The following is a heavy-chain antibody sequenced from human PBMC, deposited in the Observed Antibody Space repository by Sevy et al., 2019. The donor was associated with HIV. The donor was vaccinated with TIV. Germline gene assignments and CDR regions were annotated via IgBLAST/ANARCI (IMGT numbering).Heavy chain of an antibody. CDR3: AKGSTASRPYYFDY. Sequence: GGSLRLSCVASGFVFSNYAMSWVRQAPGKGLEWFSAIIDSGGDTYHADSVKGRFTISRDNSKNTLSLQMNSLRADDTAVYYCAKGSTASRPYYFDYWGQGILVTVSS. CDR2: IIDSGGDT. V-gene: IGHV3-23*01. J-gene: IGHJ4*02. CDR1: GFVFSNYA. D-gene: IGHD1-1*01.